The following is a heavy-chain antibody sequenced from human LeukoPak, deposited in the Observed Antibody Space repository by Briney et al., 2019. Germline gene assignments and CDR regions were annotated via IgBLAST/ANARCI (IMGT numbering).Heavy chain of an antibody. CDR1: GYTFTSYY. D-gene: IGHD6-19*01. Sequence: ASVKVSCKASGYTFTSYYMHWVRRAPGQGLEWMGIINPSGGSTSYAQKFQGRVTMTRDTPTSTVYMELSSLRSEDTAVYYCARRGIAVAGPFDYWGQGTLVTVSS. CDR3: ARRGIAVAGPFDY. V-gene: IGHV1-46*01. CDR2: INPSGGST. J-gene: IGHJ4*02.